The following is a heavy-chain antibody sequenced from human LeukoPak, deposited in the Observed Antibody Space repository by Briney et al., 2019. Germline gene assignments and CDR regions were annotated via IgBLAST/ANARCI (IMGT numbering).Heavy chain of an antibody. D-gene: IGHD3-16*01. V-gene: IGHV3-74*01. CDR2: IKNDGTDT. CDR1: GFTFTSHW. CDR3: ARDMNPTVFDF. Sequence: PGGSLRLSCAASGFTFTSHWMHWVRQTPGKGLVWVSGIKNDGTDTAYADSVKGRFTISTDNTKNTLYLQMDSLRAEDTAVYYCARDMNPTVFDFWGQGTLVTVSS. J-gene: IGHJ4*02.